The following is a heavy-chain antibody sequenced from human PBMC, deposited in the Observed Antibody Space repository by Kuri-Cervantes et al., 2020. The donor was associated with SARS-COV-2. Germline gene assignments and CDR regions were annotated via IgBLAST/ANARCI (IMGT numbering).Heavy chain of an antibody. CDR3: ARGQWMVKGAFHI. D-gene: IGHD6-19*01. CDR2: ISGSGGST. Sequence: GESLKISCAASGFTFSSYAMSWVRQAPGKGLEWVSAISGSGGSTYYADSVKGRFTISRDNSKNTLYLQTNSLRAEDTAVYYCARGQWMVKGAFHIWGQGTMVTVSS. J-gene: IGHJ3*02. V-gene: IGHV3-23*01. CDR1: GFTFSSYA.